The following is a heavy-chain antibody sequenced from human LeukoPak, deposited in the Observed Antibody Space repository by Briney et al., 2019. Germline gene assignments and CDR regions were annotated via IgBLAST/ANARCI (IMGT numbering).Heavy chain of an antibody. V-gene: IGHV1-69*04. Sequence: SVKVSCKASGYTFTSYGISWVRQAPGQGLEWRGRIIPILGIAHYAQKFQGRVTITADKSTSTAYMELSSLRSEDTAVYYCARAEYSSSWYYFDYWGQGTLVTVSS. CDR2: IIPILGIA. CDR3: ARAEYSSSWYYFDY. CDR1: GYTFTSYG. D-gene: IGHD6-13*01. J-gene: IGHJ4*02.